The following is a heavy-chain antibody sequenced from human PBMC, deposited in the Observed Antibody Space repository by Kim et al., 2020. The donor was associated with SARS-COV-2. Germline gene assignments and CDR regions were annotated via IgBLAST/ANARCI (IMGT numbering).Heavy chain of an antibody. CDR3: ARDQYCTTGVCYDYYYGMDV. CDR1: GGTFSSYA. D-gene: IGHD2-8*01. J-gene: IGHJ6*04. Sequence: SVKVSCKASGGTFSSYAISWVRQAPGQGLEWMGRIIPILGIANYAQKFQGRVTITADKSTSTAYMELSSLRSEDTAVYYCARDQYCTTGVCYDYYYGMDVWGEGATFTVSS. V-gene: IGHV1-69*04. CDR2: IIPILGIA.